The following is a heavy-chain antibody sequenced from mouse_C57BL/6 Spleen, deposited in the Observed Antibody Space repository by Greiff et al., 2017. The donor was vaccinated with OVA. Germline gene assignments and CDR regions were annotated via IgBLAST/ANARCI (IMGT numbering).Heavy chain of an antibody. CDR2: IDPSDSYT. V-gene: IGHV1-69*01. Sequence: QVQLKQSGAELVMPGASVKLSCKASGYTFTSYWMHWVKQRPGQGLEWIGEIDPSDSYTNYNQKFKGKSTLTVDKSSSTAYMQLSSLTSEDSAVYYCARSPSTVVAPDYWGQGTTLTVSS. D-gene: IGHD1-1*01. CDR3: ARSPSTVVAPDY. CDR1: GYTFTSYW. J-gene: IGHJ2*01.